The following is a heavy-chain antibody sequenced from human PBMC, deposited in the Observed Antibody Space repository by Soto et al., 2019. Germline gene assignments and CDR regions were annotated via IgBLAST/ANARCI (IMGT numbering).Heavy chain of an antibody. V-gene: IGHV4-34*01. Sequence: PSETLALTCAVYGGSFSGYYWSWIRQPPGKGLEWIGEINHSGSTNYNPSLKSRVTISVDTSKNQFSLKLSSVTAADTAVYYCARRFRWLQYGMDVWSQGTTVTVSS. CDR3: ARRFRWLQYGMDV. J-gene: IGHJ6*02. D-gene: IGHD5-12*01. CDR1: GGSFSGYY. CDR2: INHSGST.